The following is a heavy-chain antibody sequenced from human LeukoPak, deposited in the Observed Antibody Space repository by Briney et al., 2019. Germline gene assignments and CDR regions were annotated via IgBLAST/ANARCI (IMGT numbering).Heavy chain of an antibody. V-gene: IGHV6-1*01. Sequence: SQTLSLTCDISGDSVSSNSVTWNWIRQSPSRGLEWLGRTYYRSKWFNDYAVSVRSRITINPDTSKNQFSLQLNSVTPEDTAVYYCARGVFPAFDIWGQGTMVTDSS. J-gene: IGHJ3*02. CDR1: GDSVSSNSVT. D-gene: IGHD3-10*01. CDR2: TYYRSKWFN. CDR3: ARGVFPAFDI.